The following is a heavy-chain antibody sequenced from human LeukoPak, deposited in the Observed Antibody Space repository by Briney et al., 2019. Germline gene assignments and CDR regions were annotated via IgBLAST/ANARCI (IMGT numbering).Heavy chain of an antibody. D-gene: IGHD6-6*01. J-gene: IGHJ6*02. CDR3: ARGRYSSSINSMDV. CDR2: IIPIFGTA. V-gene: IGHV1-69*01. CDR1: GGTFSSYT. Sequence: SVKVSCKASGGTFSSYTISWVRQAPGQGLEWMGGIIPIFGTANYAQKFQGRVTITADESTSTACMELSSLRSEDTAVYYCARGRYSSSINSMDVWGQGTTVTVSS.